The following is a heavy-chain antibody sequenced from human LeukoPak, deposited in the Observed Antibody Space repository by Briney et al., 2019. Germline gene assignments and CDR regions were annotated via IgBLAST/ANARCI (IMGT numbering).Heavy chain of an antibody. V-gene: IGHV3-11*01. CDR2: ISSSGSTI. CDR3: ARVFGSSSWYPLYLDY. D-gene: IGHD6-13*01. CDR1: GFTFSDYY. Sequence: PGGSLRLSCAASGFTFSDYYMSRIRQAPGKGLEWVSYISSSGSTIYYADSVKGRFTISRDNAKNSLYLQMDSLRAEDTAVYYCARVFGSSSWYPLYLDYWGQGALVTVSS. J-gene: IGHJ4*02.